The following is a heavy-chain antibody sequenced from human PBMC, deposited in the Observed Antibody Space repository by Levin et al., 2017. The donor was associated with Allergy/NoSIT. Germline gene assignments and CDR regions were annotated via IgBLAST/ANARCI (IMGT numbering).Heavy chain of an antibody. D-gene: IGHD3-16*01. Sequence: PGGSLRLSCVISGFAVSSNYMNWVRQAPGKGLEWVSVIYSGGSTYYADSVKGRFTISRDSSKNTLFLQMNSLRAEDTAVYYCARDDGAGGPFDYWGQGTLVTVSS. J-gene: IGHJ4*02. V-gene: IGHV3-53*01. CDR3: ARDDGAGGPFDY. CDR2: IYSGGST. CDR1: GFAVSSNY.